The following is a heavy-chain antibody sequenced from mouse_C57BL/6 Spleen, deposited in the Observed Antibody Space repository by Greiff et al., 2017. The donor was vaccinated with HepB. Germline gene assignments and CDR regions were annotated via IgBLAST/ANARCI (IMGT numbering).Heavy chain of an antibody. CDR3: ARRTAQAFDY. Sequence: QVQLQQSGAELVKPGASVKMSCKASGYTFTSYWITWVKQRPGQGLEWIGDIYPGSGSTNYNEKFKSKATLTVDTSSSTAYMQLSSLTSEDSAVYYCARRTAQAFDYWGQSTTLTVSS. V-gene: IGHV1-55*01. J-gene: IGHJ2*01. D-gene: IGHD3-2*02. CDR2: IYPGSGST. CDR1: GYTFTSYW.